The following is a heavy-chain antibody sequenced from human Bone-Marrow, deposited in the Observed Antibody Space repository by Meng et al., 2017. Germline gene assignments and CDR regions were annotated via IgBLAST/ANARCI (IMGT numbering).Heavy chain of an antibody. V-gene: IGHV3-73*01. J-gene: IGHJ3*02. Sequence: LGLAGSSMYLLWSLCWGTFMCVYIPCVRHASGKGLELVGPIENKPNNYATSYGESLRGRFTISRDDSKNMAYLQMNSLETEDTALYYCTIYTRGHIWGQGSMVTVSS. CDR3: TIYTRGHI. CDR1: WGTFMCVY. CDR2: IENKPNNYAT. D-gene: IGHD4-11*01.